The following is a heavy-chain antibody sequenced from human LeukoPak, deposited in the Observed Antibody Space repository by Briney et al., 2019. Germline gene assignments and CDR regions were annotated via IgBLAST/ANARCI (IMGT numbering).Heavy chain of an antibody. CDR2: IIPIFGTA. CDR1: GGTFSSYA. D-gene: IGHD2-21*02. CDR3: ARSNCGGDCYPNYYYMDV. J-gene: IGHJ6*03. Sequence: SGNVSCKASGGTFSSYAISWVRQAPGQGREWVGGIIPIFGTANYAQKFQGRVTITADESTSTAYMELTSLRSEDTAVYYCARSNCGGDCYPNYYYMDVWGKGTTVTISS. V-gene: IGHV1-69*01.